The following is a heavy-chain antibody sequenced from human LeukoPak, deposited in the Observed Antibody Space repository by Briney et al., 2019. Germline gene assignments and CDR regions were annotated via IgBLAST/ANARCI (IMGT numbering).Heavy chain of an antibody. CDR1: GFTFSSYW. D-gene: IGHD6-13*01. J-gene: IGHJ4*02. V-gene: IGHV3-7*01. Sequence: PGGSLRLSCAASGFTFSSYWMSWIRQAPGKALEWVANIRQDGSDKYYVDSVKGRFTISRDNAQNSLYLQMNSLRAEDTAVYYCVREDIGEIAAAKSHFDYWGQGTLVTVSS. CDR2: IRQDGSDK. CDR3: VREDIGEIAAAKSHFDY.